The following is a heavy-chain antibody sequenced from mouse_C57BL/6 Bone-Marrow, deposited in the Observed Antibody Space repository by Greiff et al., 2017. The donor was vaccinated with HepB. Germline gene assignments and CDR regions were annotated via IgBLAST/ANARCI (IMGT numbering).Heavy chain of an antibody. V-gene: IGHV2-3*01. CDR2: IWGDWST. J-gene: IGHJ1*03. D-gene: IGHD1-1*01. CDR1: GFSLTSYG. Sequence: QVQLKESGPGLVAPSQSLSITCTVSGFSLTSYGISWVRQPPGKGLEWLGVIWGDWSTNYHSTLISSLSISKDNSKSQVFLKLNSLQTDHTATNYCSKLLAYYCSSYCYFDVWGTGTTVTVSS. CDR3: SKLLAYYCSSYCYFDV.